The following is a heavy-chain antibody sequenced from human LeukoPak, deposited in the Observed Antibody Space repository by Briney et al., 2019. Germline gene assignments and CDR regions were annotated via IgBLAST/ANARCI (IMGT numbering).Heavy chain of an antibody. CDR3: SARIVVAGTFC. CDR1: GFTFSNAW. V-gene: IGHV3-15*01. Sequence: GGSLRLSCAASGFTFSNAWMPWVRQAPGKGLEWVGRIKSKTGGGTIDYAAPVKGRFTISRDDSKNTLYLQMNSLKTEDTAVYYCSARIVVAGTFCWGQGTLVTVSS. J-gene: IGHJ4*02. D-gene: IGHD6-19*01. CDR2: IKSKTGGGTI.